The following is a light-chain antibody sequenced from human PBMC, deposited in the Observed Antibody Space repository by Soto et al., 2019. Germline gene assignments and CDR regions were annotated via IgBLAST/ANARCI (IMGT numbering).Light chain of an antibody. Sequence: EIVLTQSPGTLALSPGERATLSCRASQSVSSSYLAWYQQKPGQAPRLLIYGASSRATGIPDRFSGSGSGTDFTLTISRLDPEYFAVYYCQQYGSSGYTFGQGTTLEIK. CDR2: GAS. V-gene: IGKV3-20*01. CDR1: QSVSSSY. CDR3: QQYGSSGYT. J-gene: IGKJ2*01.